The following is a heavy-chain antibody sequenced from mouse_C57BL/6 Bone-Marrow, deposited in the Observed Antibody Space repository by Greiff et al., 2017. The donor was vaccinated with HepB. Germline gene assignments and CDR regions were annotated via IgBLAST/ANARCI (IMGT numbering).Heavy chain of an antibody. V-gene: IGHV10-1*01. CDR2: IRSKSNNYAT. J-gene: IGHJ3*01. CDR1: GFSFNTYA. D-gene: IGHD2-2*01. Sequence: EVQLVESGGGLVQPKGSLKLSCAASGFSFNTYAMNWVRQAPGKGLEWVARIRSKSNNYATYYADSVKDRFTISRDDSESMLYLQMNNLKTEDTAMYYCVRHADGYDESWFAYWGQGTLVTVSA. CDR3: VRHADGYDESWFAY.